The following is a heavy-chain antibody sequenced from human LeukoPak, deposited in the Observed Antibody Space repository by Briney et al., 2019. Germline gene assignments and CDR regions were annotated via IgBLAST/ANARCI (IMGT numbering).Heavy chain of an antibody. CDR1: GFTFGDYL. D-gene: IGHD6-19*01. Sequence: KPGRSLRLSCTASGFTFGDYLMSWFRQAPGRGLEWIGFISGGTTEYAASVKGRFTISRDDSTRIAYLQMNSLTTEDTAVYYCSRGSGWLSVYWGQGTLVTVSS. CDR2: ISGGTT. V-gene: IGHV3-49*05. J-gene: IGHJ4*02. CDR3: SRGSGWLSVY.